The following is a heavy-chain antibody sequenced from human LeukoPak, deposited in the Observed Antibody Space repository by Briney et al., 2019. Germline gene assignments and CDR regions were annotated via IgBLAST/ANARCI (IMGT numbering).Heavy chain of an antibody. CDR3: ARALLTTPPAAFDI. Sequence: SETLSLTCTVSGGSISSYYWSWIREPAGKGLEWIGRIYTGGSTNYNPSLKCRVTMSVDTSKNQFSLKLSSVTAADTAVYYCARALLTTPPAAFDIWGQGTMVTVSS. D-gene: IGHD1-26*01. V-gene: IGHV4-4*07. CDR2: IYTGGST. CDR1: GGSISSYY. J-gene: IGHJ3*02.